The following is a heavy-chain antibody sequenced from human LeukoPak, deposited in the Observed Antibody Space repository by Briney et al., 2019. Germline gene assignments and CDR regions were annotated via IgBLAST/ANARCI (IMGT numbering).Heavy chain of an antibody. Sequence: SETLSLTCTVSGGSISSYYWSWIRQPPGKGLEWIGYIYYSGSTNYNPSLKSRVTISVDTSKNQFSPRLSSVTAADTAVYCARAKGTYGVDYWGQGILVTVSS. J-gene: IGHJ4*02. V-gene: IGHV4-59*08. CDR2: IYYSGST. CDR1: GGSISSYY. CDR3: ARAKGTYGVDY. D-gene: IGHD3-10*01.